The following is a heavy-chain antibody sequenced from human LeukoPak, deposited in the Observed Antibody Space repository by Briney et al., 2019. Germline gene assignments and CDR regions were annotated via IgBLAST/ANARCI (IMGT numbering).Heavy chain of an antibody. V-gene: IGHV4-39*07. D-gene: IGHD3-16*02. Sequence: SETLSLTCTVSGGSISSSSYYWGWIRQPPGKGLEWIGSIYYSGSTYYNPSLKSRVTISVDKSKNQFSLKLSSVTAADTAVYFCARLFYDNVWGTYRPRWFDPWGQGTLVAVSS. J-gene: IGHJ5*01. CDR1: GGSISSSSYY. CDR2: IYYSGST. CDR3: ARLFYDNVWGTYRPRWFDP.